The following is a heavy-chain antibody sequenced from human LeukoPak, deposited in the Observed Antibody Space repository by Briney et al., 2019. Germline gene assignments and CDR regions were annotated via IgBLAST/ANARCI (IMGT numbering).Heavy chain of an antibody. CDR1: GFTFSSYA. J-gene: IGHJ4*02. Sequence: GGPLRLSCAASGFTFSSYAMHWVRQAPGKGLEWVAVISYDGNNKYYADSVKGRFTISRDNSKNTLYLQMNSLRAEDTAVYYCAKDRSSSGYYYFDYWGQGTLVTVSS. D-gene: IGHD3-22*01. CDR3: AKDRSSSGYYYFDY. CDR2: ISYDGNNK. V-gene: IGHV3-30*18.